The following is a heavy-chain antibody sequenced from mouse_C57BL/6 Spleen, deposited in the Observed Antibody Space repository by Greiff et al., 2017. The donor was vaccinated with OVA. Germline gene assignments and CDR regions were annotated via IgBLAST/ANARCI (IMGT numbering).Heavy chain of an antibody. CDR3: ARGGLLDY. J-gene: IGHJ2*01. Sequence: QVHVKQSGAELVKPGASVKLSCKASGYTFTSYWMQWVKQRPGQGLEWIGEIDPSDSYTNYNQKFKGKATLTVDTSSSTAYMQLSSLTSEDSAVYYCARGGLLDYWAKAPLSQSPQ. V-gene: IGHV1-50*01. CDR1: GYTFTSYW. CDR2: IDPSDSYT. D-gene: IGHD6-1*01.